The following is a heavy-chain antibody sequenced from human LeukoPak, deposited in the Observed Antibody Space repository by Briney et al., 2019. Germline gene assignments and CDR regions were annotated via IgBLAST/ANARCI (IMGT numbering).Heavy chain of an antibody. Sequence: SETLSLTCTVSGGSISSYYWSWIRQPPGKGLEWIGYIYYSGSTNYKSSLKSRVTISVDTSKNQFSLKLSSVTAADTAVYYCARDRSSGVLLWFGESWFDPWGQGTLVTVSS. J-gene: IGHJ5*02. CDR3: ARDRSSGVLLWFGESWFDP. CDR2: IYYSGST. CDR1: GGSISSYY. V-gene: IGHV4-59*12. D-gene: IGHD3-10*01.